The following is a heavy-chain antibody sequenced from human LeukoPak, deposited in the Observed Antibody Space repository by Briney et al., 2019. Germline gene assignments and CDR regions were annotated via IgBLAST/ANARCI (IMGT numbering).Heavy chain of an antibody. CDR3: ARRAAGTKFDP. CDR1: GGTSSSYA. D-gene: IGHD6-13*01. V-gene: IGHV1-69*13. Sequence: GASVKVSCKASGGTSSSYAISWVRQAPGQGLEWMGGIIPIFGTANYAQKFQGRVTITADESTSTAYMELSSLRSEDTAVYYCARRAAGTKFDPWGQGTLVTVSS. CDR2: IIPIFGTA. J-gene: IGHJ5*02.